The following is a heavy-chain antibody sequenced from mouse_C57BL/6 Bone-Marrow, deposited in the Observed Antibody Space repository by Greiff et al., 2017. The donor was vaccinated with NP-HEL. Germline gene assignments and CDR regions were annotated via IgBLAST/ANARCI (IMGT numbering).Heavy chain of an antibody. J-gene: IGHJ1*03. CDR2: ISYAGSN. D-gene: IGHD1-1*01. Sequence: EVQLQQSGPGLVKPSQSLSLTCSVTGYSITSGYYWNWLRQFPGNKLEWMGYISYAGSNNYKPSLTNRISITRDTSKNQFFLKLNSVTTEDTATYYCARGDYGGWYFDVWGTGTTVTVSS. V-gene: IGHV3-6*01. CDR1: GYSITSGYY. CDR3: ARGDYGGWYFDV.